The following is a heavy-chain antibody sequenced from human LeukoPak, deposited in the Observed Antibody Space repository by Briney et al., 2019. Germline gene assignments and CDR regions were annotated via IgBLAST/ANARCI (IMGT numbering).Heavy chain of an antibody. CDR1: GFTFTTYW. J-gene: IGHJ4*02. CDR2: INQDGSEK. CDR3: ARGDTTLDY. Sequence: GGSLRLSCAASGFTFTTYWMGWVRQAPGKGLEWVANINQDGSEKYYVDSVKGRFTISRDNAKNSLYLQMNSLRAEDTAVYYCARGDTTLDYWGQGTLVTVSS. D-gene: IGHD1-1*01. V-gene: IGHV3-7*04.